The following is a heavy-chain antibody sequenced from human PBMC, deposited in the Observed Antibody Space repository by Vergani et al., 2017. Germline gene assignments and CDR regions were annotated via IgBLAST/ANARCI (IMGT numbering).Heavy chain of an antibody. CDR1: GASVSSGDYY. CDR3: AKTQYYYGSGRATFDY. D-gene: IGHD3-10*01. V-gene: IGHV4-30-4*08. CDR2: IYYSGRT. Sequence: QVQLQESGPGLVKPSQTLSLTCTVSGASVSSGDYYWSWIRQPPGKGLEWIGYIYYSGRTYYNPSLKSRVTISIDTSKNQFSLKLSSVTAADTALYYCAKTQYYYGSGRATFDYWGQGILVTVSS. J-gene: IGHJ4*02.